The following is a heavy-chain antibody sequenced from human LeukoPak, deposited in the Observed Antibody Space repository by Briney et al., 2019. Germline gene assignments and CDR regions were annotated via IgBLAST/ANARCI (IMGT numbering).Heavy chain of an antibody. CDR3: ARDVFGDHGDY. V-gene: IGHV4-34*01. Sequence: PSETLSLTCAVYGGSFSGYYWSWIRQPPGKGLEWIGEINHSGSTNYNPSLKSRVTISVDTSKNQFSLKLSSVTAADTAVYYCARDVFGDHGDYWGQGTLVTASS. CDR1: GGSFSGYY. D-gene: IGHD4-17*01. J-gene: IGHJ4*02. CDR2: INHSGST.